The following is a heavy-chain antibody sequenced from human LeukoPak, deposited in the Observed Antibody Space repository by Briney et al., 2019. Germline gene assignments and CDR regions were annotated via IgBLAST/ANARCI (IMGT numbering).Heavy chain of an antibody. CDR3: ANLEPYYYYYMDV. J-gene: IGHJ6*03. CDR1: GFTFSSYS. CDR2: ISSSSSYI. Sequence: GGSLRLSCAAPGFTFSSYSMNWVRQAPGKGLEWVSSISSSSSYIYYADSVKGRFTISRDNAKNSLYLQMNSLRAEDTAVYYCANLEPYYYYYMDVWGKGTTVTVSS. V-gene: IGHV3-21*01. D-gene: IGHD1-1*01.